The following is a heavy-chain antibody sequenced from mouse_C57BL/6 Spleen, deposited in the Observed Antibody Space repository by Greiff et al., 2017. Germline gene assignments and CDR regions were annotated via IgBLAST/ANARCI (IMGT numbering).Heavy chain of an antibody. Sequence: EVQRVESGGGLVQPGGSLKLSCAASGFTFSDYYMYWVRQTPEKRLEWVAYLSNGGGSTYYPDTVKGRFTISRVNAKNTLYLQMSRLNSEDTAMYYCAREGYGSVAYWGQGTLVTVSA. CDR1: GFTFSDYY. J-gene: IGHJ3*01. CDR3: AREGYGSVAY. CDR2: LSNGGGST. V-gene: IGHV5-12*01. D-gene: IGHD2-10*02.